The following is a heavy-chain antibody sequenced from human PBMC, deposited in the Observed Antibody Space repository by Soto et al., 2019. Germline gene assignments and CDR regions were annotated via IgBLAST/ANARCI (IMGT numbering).Heavy chain of an antibody. V-gene: IGHV3-30*18. Sequence: QVQLVESGGGVVQPGRSLRLSCAASGFTFSSYGMHWVRQAPGKGLEWVAVISYDGSDKYYADSVKGRFTISRDNSKNTLNLQMNSLRADDTAVYYCAKALGELSPESYDYWGQGTRITVSS. CDR2: ISYDGSDK. J-gene: IGHJ4*02. CDR3: AKALGELSPESYDY. CDR1: GFTFSSYG. D-gene: IGHD3-16*02.